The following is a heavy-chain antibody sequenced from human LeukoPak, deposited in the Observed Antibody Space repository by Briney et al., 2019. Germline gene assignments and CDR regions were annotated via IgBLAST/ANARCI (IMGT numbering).Heavy chain of an antibody. J-gene: IGHJ6*03. V-gene: IGHV3-7*01. CDR3: AKEVAAAGTSYYYYYMDV. CDR2: IKKDGSEK. Sequence: GALRLSCAASGFTFSSYWMSWVRQAPGKGLEWVANIKKDGSEKYYVDSVKGRFTISRDNSKNTLYLQMNSLRAEDTAVYYCAKEVAAAGTSYYYYYMDVWGKGTTVTVSS. CDR1: GFTFSSYW. D-gene: IGHD6-13*01.